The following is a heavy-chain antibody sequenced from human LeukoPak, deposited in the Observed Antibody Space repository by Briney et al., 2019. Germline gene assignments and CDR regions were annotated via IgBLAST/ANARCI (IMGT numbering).Heavy chain of an antibody. CDR1: GGSISGSY. D-gene: IGHD6-13*01. CDR2: IYNSGST. CDR3: ARKTSRSWCFDY. Sequence: SETLSLTCTVSGGSISGSYWSWIRQPPGKGLEWIGYIYNSGSTNYNPSLESRITISVDTSKNQFSLKLSSVTAADTAVYYCARKTSRSWCFDYWGQGTLVTVSS. J-gene: IGHJ4*02. V-gene: IGHV4-59*01.